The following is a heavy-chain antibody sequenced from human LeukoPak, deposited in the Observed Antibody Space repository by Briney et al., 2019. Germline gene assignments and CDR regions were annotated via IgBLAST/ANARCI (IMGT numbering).Heavy chain of an antibody. CDR3: ARDAGIMITFGGVIAPYYYYGMDV. V-gene: IGHV1-18*01. D-gene: IGHD3-16*02. CDR2: ISAYNGNT. Sequence: ASVKVSCKASGYTFTSYGISWARQAPGQGLEWMGWISAYNGNTNYAQKLQGRVTMTTDTSTSTAYMELRSLRSDDTAVYYCARDAGIMITFGGVIAPYYYYGMDVWGQGTTVTVSS. J-gene: IGHJ6*02. CDR1: GYTFTSYG.